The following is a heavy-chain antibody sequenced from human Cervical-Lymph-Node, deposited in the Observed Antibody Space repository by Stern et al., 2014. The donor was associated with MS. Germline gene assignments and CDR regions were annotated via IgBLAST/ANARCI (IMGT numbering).Heavy chain of an antibody. CDR3: ARVYIVAYGMDV. J-gene: IGHJ6*02. D-gene: IGHD2-21*01. CDR1: GFSLSNERMG. Sequence: QVPLQESGPVLVKPTETLTLTCTVSGFSLSNERMGVSWIRQPPGKALEWLAHIFSINEKSYSTSFKNRVPISKDTSKSQVVLTMANMDPVDTATYYCARVYIVAYGMDVWGQGTTVTVSS. CDR2: IFSINEK. V-gene: IGHV2-26*01.